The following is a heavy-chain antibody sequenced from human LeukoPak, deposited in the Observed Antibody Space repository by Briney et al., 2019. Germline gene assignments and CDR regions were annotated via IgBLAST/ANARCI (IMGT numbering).Heavy chain of an antibody. Sequence: SETLSLTCSVSGDSISSRNWWTWVRQTPEKGLEWIGEIFHTGSTNYNPSAEGRVTISIDKSRNHFSLMLTSVTAADSATYFCARQGGDYEISSGYYYYMDVWGKGTTVTISS. J-gene: IGHJ6*03. CDR2: IFHTGST. D-gene: IGHD4-17*01. CDR3: ARQGGDYEISSGYYYYMDV. CDR1: GDSISSRNW. V-gene: IGHV4-4*02.